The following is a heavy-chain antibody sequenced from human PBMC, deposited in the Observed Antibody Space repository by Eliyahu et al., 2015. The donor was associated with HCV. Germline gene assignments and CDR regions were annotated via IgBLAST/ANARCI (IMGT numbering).Heavy chain of an antibody. D-gene: IGHD6-19*01. CDR1: GFTFSXYY. CDR3: ARDCGAGYSSGWFAPTRGGFDY. Sequence: QVQLVESGGGLVKPGGSLRLSCAASGFTFSXYYXXWIXQAPGKGVEWVSYISSSGSTIYYADSVKGRFTISRDNAKNSLYLQMNSLRAEDTAVYYCARDCGAGYSSGWFAPTRGGFDYWGQGTLVTVSS. CDR2: ISSSGSTI. V-gene: IGHV3-11*01. J-gene: IGHJ4*02.